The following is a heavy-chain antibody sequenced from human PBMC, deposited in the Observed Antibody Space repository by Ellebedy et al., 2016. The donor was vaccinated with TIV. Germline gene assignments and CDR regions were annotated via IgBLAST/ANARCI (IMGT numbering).Heavy chain of an antibody. Sequence: SETLSLTCTVSGGSISSSSYYRAWIRQPPGKGLEWIGTIYYSGSTYYNPSLKSRVTISVDTSKNQFSLKLSSVTAADTAVYYCARGRRDGYSDRRVSFDYWGQGTLVTVSS. CDR2: IYYSGST. D-gene: IGHD5-24*01. CDR3: ARGRRDGYSDRRVSFDY. J-gene: IGHJ4*02. CDR1: GGSISSSSYY. V-gene: IGHV4-39*07.